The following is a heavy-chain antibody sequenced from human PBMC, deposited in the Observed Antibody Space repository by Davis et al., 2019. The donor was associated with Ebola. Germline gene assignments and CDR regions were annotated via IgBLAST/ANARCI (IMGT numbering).Heavy chain of an antibody. CDR1: GYSFTDYY. J-gene: IGHJ4*02. V-gene: IGHV1-2*02. D-gene: IGHD5/OR15-5a*01. CDR2: INPNSGGT. CDR3: AGDSVSTIDY. Sequence: AASVKVSCKASGYSFTDYYILWVRQAPGQGLEWMGWINPNSGGTNYAQRFQGRVIMTRDTSINTAYMELSTLRSDDTAVYFCAGDSVSTIDYWGQGTLVTVSS.